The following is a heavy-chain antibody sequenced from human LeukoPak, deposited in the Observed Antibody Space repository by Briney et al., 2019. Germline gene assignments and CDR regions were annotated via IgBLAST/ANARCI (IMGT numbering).Heavy chain of an antibody. V-gene: IGHV3-7*01. J-gene: IGHJ4*02. CDR2: IRQDGGGK. Sequence: GGSLRLSCAASGFTFTSHWMSWVRQAPGKGLEWVANIRQDGGGKYYLNSVKGRFTISRDNAKDSLFLQLSSLKAEDTAVYYCARGGQRIFDYWGQGTLVTVSS. CDR1: GFTFTSHW. CDR3: ARGGQRIFDY.